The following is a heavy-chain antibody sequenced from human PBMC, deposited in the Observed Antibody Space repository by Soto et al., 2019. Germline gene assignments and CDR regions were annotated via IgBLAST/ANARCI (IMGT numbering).Heavy chain of an antibody. CDR3: AKRVWYFDL. V-gene: IGHV3-7*01. CDR2: IKQDGSKK. J-gene: IGHJ2*01. Sequence: EVQLVESGGGLVQPGGSLRLSCAASGFTLSSYWMTWVRQAPGKGLEWVANIKQDGSKKYYVDSVKGRFTISRDNAKNSLYLQMSSLRAEDTAVYYCAKRVWYFDLWGRGTLVTVSS. CDR1: GFTLSSYW.